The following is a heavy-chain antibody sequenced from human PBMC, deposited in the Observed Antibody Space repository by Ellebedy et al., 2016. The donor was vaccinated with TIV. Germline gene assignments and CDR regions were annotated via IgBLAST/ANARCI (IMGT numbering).Heavy chain of an antibody. J-gene: IGHJ4*02. D-gene: IGHD5-12*01. CDR3: ARGDVDIVAAIFDY. V-gene: IGHV1-69*13. Sequence: AASVKVSCKASGGTFTSYAISWVRQAPGQGLEWMGGITPIFGTAKYAQRFQGRVTITADESTSTAYMELNSLRTEDPAVYYCARGDVDIVAAIFDYWGQGTLVTVSS. CDR1: GGTFTSYA. CDR2: ITPIFGTA.